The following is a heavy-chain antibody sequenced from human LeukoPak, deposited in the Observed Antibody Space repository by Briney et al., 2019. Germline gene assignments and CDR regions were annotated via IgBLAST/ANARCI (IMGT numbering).Heavy chain of an antibody. CDR3: ARVEKGPYDDVWGSYTVAFDY. Sequence: PSETLSLTCAVYGGSFSGYYWSWIRQPPGKGLEWIGEINHSGSTNYNPSLKSRVTISVDTSKNQFSLKLSSVTAADTAVYYCARVEKGPYDDVWGSYTVAFDYWGQGTLVTVSS. V-gene: IGHV4-34*01. CDR2: INHSGST. D-gene: IGHD3-16*01. J-gene: IGHJ4*02. CDR1: GGSFSGYY.